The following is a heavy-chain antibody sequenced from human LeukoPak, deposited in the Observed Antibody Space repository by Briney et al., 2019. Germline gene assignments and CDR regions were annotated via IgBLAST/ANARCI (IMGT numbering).Heavy chain of an antibody. CDR3: ARDPPSGYYYDSSGSFDY. D-gene: IGHD3-22*01. CDR1: GYTFTGYY. CDR2: INPNSGGT. V-gene: IGHV1-2*02. Sequence: ASVKVSCKASGYTFTGYYMHWVRQAPGQGLEWMGWINPNSGGTNYAQKFQGRVTMTRDTSNSTAYMELSSLRSEDTAVYYCARDPPSGYYYDSSGSFDYWGQGTLVTVSS. J-gene: IGHJ4*02.